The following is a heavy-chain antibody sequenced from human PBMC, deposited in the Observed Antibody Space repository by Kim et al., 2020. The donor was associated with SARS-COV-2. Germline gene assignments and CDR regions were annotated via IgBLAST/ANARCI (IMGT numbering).Heavy chain of an antibody. CDR2: IYYSGST. CDR1: GGSISSGGYY. D-gene: IGHD3-16*01. CDR3: ARVKFDDSVAFDI. V-gene: IGHV4-31*03. J-gene: IGHJ3*02. Sequence: SETLSLTCTVSGGSISSGGYYWSWIRQHPGKGLEWIGYIYYSGSTYYNPSLKSRVTISVDTSKNQFSLKLSSVTAADTAVYYCARVKFDDSVAFDIWGQGTMVTVSS.